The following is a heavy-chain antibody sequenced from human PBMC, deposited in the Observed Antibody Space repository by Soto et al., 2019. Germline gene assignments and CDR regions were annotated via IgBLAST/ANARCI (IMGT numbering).Heavy chain of an antibody. V-gene: IGHV4-31*03. J-gene: IGHJ6*02. D-gene: IGHD3-10*01. CDR3: VRQGFGALHGLVDV. Sequence: PSETLSLTCTVSGDSISSGGHYWSWIRQHPGKRPEWIGYISYSGIAYYNPSLESRFTISVDTSKTQFSLRLSSMTAADAAVYYCVRQGFGALHGLVDVWGQGTTITVSS. CDR1: GDSISSGGHY. CDR2: ISYSGIA.